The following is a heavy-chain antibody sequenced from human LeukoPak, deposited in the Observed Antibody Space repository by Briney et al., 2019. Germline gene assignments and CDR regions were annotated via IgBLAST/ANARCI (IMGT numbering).Heavy chain of an antibody. CDR2: AYYIGNT. D-gene: IGHD3-22*01. J-gene: IGHJ3*02. CDR3: AGSGYYYAGDAFDI. V-gene: IGHV4-39*01. Sequence: SETLSLTCTVSGGSIRSSSYYWGWIRQPPGKGLEWIGIAYYIGNTYYNPSLKSRVTISVDTSKNQFSLKLSSVTAADTAVYYCAGSGYYYAGDAFDIWGQGTMVTVSS. CDR1: GGSIRSSSYY.